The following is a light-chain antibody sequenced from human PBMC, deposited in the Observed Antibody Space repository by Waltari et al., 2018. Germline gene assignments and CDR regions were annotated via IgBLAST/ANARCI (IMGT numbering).Light chain of an antibody. V-gene: IGLV4-69*01. CDR3: QTGGHGTWV. CDR1: SGHTTNV. J-gene: IGLJ3*02. CDR2: INSAGSN. Sequence: QLALTQSPSASAPPGASANLTSPLDSGHTTNVDPGLKQHPERGPRYLMKINSAGSNSKGDVIADRFSGSSSGAERYLTVCSVQSDDDAYYYCQTGGHGTWVFGGGTKLTVL.